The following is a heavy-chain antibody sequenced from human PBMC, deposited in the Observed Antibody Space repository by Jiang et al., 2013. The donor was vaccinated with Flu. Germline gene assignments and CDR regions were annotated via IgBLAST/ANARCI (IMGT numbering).Heavy chain of an antibody. D-gene: IGHD3-10*01. Sequence: GAEVKKPGESLKISCKGSGYSFTSYWIGWVRQMPGKGLEWVGIIYPGDSDTRYSPSFQGQVTISADKSISTAYLQWSSLKASDTAMYYCARRKGFGELFYSKRLNWFDPWGQGNPGHRLL. CDR1: GYSFTSYW. J-gene: IGHJ5*02. V-gene: IGHV5-51*01. CDR2: IYPGDSDT. CDR3: ARRKGFGELFYSKRLNWFDP.